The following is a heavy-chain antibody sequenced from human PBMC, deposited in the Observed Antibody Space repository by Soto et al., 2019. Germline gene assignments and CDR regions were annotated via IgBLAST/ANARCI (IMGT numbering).Heavy chain of an antibody. CDR1: GFTFSSYA. J-gene: IGHJ3*02. Sequence: QVQLVESGGGVVQPGRSLRLSCAASGFTFSSYAMHWVRQAPGKGLEWVAVISYDGSNKYYADSVKGRFTISRDNSKNTLYLQMNSLRAEDTAVYYCARDSGYCSGGSCQDAFDIWGQGTMVTVSS. D-gene: IGHD2-15*01. CDR3: ARDSGYCSGGSCQDAFDI. CDR2: ISYDGSNK. V-gene: IGHV3-30-3*01.